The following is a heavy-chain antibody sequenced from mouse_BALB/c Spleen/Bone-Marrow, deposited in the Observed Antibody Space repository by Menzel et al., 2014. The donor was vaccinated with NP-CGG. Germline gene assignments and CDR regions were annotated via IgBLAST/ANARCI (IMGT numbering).Heavy chain of an antibody. V-gene: IGHV5-12*02. D-gene: IGHD2-12*01. CDR2: ISNGGGST. CDR3: AKNAFYRGYAMDY. Sequence: EVQVVESGGGLVQPGGSLKLSCATSGFTFSDYYMYWVRQTPEKRLEWVAYISNGGGSTYYPDTVKGRFTISRDNAKNPLFLQMSRLKSEDTAMYYCAKNAFYRGYAMDYWGQGTSGPGS. CDR1: GFTFSDYY. J-gene: IGHJ4*01.